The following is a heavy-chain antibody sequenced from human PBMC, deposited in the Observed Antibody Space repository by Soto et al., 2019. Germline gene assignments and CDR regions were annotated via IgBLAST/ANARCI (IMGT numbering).Heavy chain of an antibody. CDR3: ATGRIIVVVVADFDY. J-gene: IGHJ4*02. D-gene: IGHD2-15*01. CDR2: ISGSGGST. V-gene: IGHV3-23*01. CDR1: GFTFSSYA. Sequence: EVQLLESGGGLVQPGGSLRLSCAASGFTFSSYAMSWVRQAPGKGLEWVSAISGSGGSTYYADSVKGRFTISRDNSKNTLYLQMNSLRAEDTAVYYCATGRIIVVVVADFDYWGQGTLDTVSS.